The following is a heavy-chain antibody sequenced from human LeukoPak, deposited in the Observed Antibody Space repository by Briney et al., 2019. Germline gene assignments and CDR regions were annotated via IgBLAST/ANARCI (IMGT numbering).Heavy chain of an antibody. CDR2: INTNTGNP. CDR1: GYTFTTYA. CDR3: ARAYSTTWNDGFDY. V-gene: IGHV7-4-1*02. D-gene: IGHD2/OR15-2a*01. Sequence: ASVKVSCKASGYTFTTYAINWVRQAPGQGLEWMGWINTNTGNPTYAQDFTGRFVFSLDTSVSTAYLQISSLMAEDTAVYYCARAYSTTWNDGFDYWSQGTLVTVSS. J-gene: IGHJ4*02.